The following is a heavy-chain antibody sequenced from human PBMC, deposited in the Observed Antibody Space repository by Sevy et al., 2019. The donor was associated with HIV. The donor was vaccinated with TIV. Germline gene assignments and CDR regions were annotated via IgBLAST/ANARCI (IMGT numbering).Heavy chain of an antibody. CDR3: ARAPNSLIMSFVFDI. D-gene: IGHD3-16*02. Sequence: GGSLRLSCAASGFTFSSYAMHWVRQAPGKGLEWVAVISYDGSNKYYADSVKGRFTISRDNSKNTLYLQMNSLRAEDTAVYYCARAPNSLIMSFVFDIWGQGTMVTVSS. V-gene: IGHV3-30-3*01. CDR1: GFTFSSYA. J-gene: IGHJ3*02. CDR2: ISYDGSNK.